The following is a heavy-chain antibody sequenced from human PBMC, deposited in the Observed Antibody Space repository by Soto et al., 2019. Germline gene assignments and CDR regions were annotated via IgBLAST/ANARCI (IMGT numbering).Heavy chain of an antibody. D-gene: IGHD5-12*01. CDR1: GGSINNYY. CDR3: AIFMGNSVAPTYFDY. J-gene: IGHJ4*02. Sequence: SETLSLTCTVSGGSINNYYWSWIRQPPGKGLEWIGYIYYRGSTNYNPSLKSRVTISVDTSKNQFSLKLSSVTTGDTAVYYCAIFMGNSVAPTYFDYWGQGTLVTVSS. V-gene: IGHV4-59*01. CDR2: IYYRGST.